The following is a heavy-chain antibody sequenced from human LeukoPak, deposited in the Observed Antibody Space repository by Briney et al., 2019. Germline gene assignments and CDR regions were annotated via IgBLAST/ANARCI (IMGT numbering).Heavy chain of an antibody. D-gene: IGHD4-17*01. CDR2: ISGSGGST. CDR3: ASTPLSRFYGERDY. J-gene: IGHJ4*02. CDR1: GFTFSSYG. V-gene: IGHV3-23*01. Sequence: PGGSLRLSCAASGFTFSSYGMSWVRQAPGKGLEWVSAISGSGGSTYYADSVKGRFTISRDNSKNTLYLQMNSLRAEDTAVYYCASTPLSRFYGERDYWGQGTLVTVSS.